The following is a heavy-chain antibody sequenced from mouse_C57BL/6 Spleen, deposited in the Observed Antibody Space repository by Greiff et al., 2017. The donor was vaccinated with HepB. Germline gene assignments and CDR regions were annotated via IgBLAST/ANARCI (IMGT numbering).Heavy chain of an antibody. CDR3: ARSITTVVDAMDY. J-gene: IGHJ4*01. CDR2: IWGGGST. D-gene: IGHD1-1*01. V-gene: IGHV2-9*01. CDR1: GFSLTSYG. Sequence: VQLQQSGPGLVAPSQSLSITCTVSGFSLTSYGVDWVRQPPGKGLEWLGVIWGGGSTNYNSALMSRLSISKDNSKSQVFLKMNSLQTDDTAMYYCARSITTVVDAMDYWGQGTSVTVSS.